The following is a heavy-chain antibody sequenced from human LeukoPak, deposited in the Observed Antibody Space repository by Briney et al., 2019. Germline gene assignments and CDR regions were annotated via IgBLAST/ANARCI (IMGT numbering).Heavy chain of an antibody. V-gene: IGHV4-39*01. CDR2: IYYNGAT. CDR1: GGSISSSSYY. D-gene: IGHD1-26*01. Sequence: SETLSLTCTVSGGSISSSSYYWGWIRQPPGKGLQWIGTIYYNGATQYNPSLKSRVTISVDTYKNQFSLKLTSVPAADTAVYYCAREDRVGATTGSDHWGQGTLVTVSS. CDR3: AREDRVGATTGSDH. J-gene: IGHJ4*02.